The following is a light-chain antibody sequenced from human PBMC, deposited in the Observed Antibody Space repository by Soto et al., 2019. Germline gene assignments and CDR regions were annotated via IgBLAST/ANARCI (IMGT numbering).Light chain of an antibody. J-gene: IGKJ1*01. V-gene: IGKV3-15*01. CDR1: QSVSSS. Sequence: EVLMTQSPATLSVSPGERATLSCRASQSVSSSLAWYQQKPGQAPRLLIYDASTRATGIPTRFSGSGSGTEFTLTISSLQSVDFAVYYCQQFSKWPPWTFGQGTKVEIK. CDR3: QQFSKWPPWT. CDR2: DAS.